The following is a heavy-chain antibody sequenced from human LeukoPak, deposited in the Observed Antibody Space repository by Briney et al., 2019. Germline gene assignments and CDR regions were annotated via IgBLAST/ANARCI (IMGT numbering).Heavy chain of an antibody. CDR2: ISSSSSYI. Sequence: KPGGSLRLSCAASGFTFSSYSMNWVRQAPGKGLEWVSSISSSSSYIYYADSVKGRFTISRDNAKNSLYLQMNSLRAEDTAVYYCARAPRGYQEQQLVRYWGQGTLVTVSS. CDR3: ARAPRGYQEQQLVRY. D-gene: IGHD6-13*01. CDR1: GFTFSSYS. J-gene: IGHJ4*02. V-gene: IGHV3-21*01.